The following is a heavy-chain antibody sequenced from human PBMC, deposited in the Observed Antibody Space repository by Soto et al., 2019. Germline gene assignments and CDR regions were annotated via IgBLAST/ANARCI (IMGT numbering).Heavy chain of an antibody. V-gene: IGHV3-48*01. CDR1: GFTFSSYS. J-gene: IGHJ3*02. D-gene: IGHD3-3*01. CDR3: AVGPRFYDFWSGYYDDAFDI. CDR2: ISSSSSTI. Sequence: GGSLRLSCAASGFTFSSYSMNWVRQAPGKGLEWVSYISSSSSTIYYADSVKGRFTISRDNAKNSLYLQMNSLRAEDTAVYYCAVGPRFYDFWSGYYDDAFDIWGQGTMVTVSS.